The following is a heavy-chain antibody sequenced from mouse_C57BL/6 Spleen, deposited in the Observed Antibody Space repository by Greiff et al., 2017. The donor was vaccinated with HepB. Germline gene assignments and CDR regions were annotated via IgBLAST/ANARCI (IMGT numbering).Heavy chain of an antibody. V-gene: IGHV6-3*01. CDR3: TGGDGNFAMDY. CDR2: IRLKSDNYAT. J-gene: IGHJ4*01. Sequence: EVQLVESGGGLVQPGGSMKLSCVASGFTFSNYWMNWVRQSPEKGLEWVAQIRLKSDNYATHYAESVKGRFTISRDDSKSSVYLQMNNLRAEDTGIYYCTGGDGNFAMDYWGQGTSVTVSS. D-gene: IGHD2-1*01. CDR1: GFTFSNYW.